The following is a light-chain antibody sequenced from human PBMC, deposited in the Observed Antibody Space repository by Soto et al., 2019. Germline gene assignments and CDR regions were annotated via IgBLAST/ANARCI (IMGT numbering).Light chain of an antibody. Sequence: EIVLTQSPVTLSLSPGERATLSCRASQSVSSTYLAWYQQKPGQAPRLLIYGASTRATGIPDRFSGSGSGTDFTLTISRLEPEDFAVYYCQQWGSSSWTFGQGTKVDIK. CDR3: QQWGSSSWT. J-gene: IGKJ1*01. CDR1: QSVSSTY. CDR2: GAS. V-gene: IGKV3-20*01.